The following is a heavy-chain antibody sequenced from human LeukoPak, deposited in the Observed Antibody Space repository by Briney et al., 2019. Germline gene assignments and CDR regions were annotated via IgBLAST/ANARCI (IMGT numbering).Heavy chain of an antibody. V-gene: IGHV3-48*01. CDR2: ISSSSSTI. D-gene: IGHD2-8*01. CDR3: ARGGMGANSQEYFYYGMDV. J-gene: IGHJ6*02. Sequence: PGGSLRLSCAASGFTFSSYSMNWVRQAPGKGLEWVSYISSSSSTIYYADSVKGRFTISRDNAKNSLYLQMNSLRAEDTAVYYCARGGMGANSQEYFYYGMDVWGQGTTVTVSS. CDR1: GFTFSSYS.